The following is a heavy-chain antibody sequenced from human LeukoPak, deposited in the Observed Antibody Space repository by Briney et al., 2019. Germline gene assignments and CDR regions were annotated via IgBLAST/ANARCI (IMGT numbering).Heavy chain of an antibody. CDR2: IRSKANTYAT. J-gene: IGHJ4*02. D-gene: IGHD3-22*01. V-gene: IGHV3-73*01. CDR1: GFTFSDSA. Sequence: GGSLRLSCAASGFTFSDSAIHWVRQASGKGLEWLGRIRSKANTYATAYAVSVKGRFTISRDDSKNTAYLQMNSLKTEDTAVYYCTGQAYYYDTSGFNFDYWGQGILVAVSS. CDR3: TGQAYYYDTSGFNFDY.